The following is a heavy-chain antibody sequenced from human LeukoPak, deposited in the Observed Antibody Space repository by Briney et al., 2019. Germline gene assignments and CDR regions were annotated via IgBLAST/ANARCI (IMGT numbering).Heavy chain of an antibody. CDR2: IRYDGSNK. J-gene: IGHJ4*02. V-gene: IGHV3-30*02. CDR3: AKSPIPYSSSWALDY. Sequence: PGGSLRLSCAASGFTFSSYGMHWVRQAPGKGLEWVAFIRYDGSNKYYADSVKGRFTISRDNSKNTLYLQMNSLRAEDTAVYYCAKSPIPYSSSWALDYWGQGTLVTVSS. D-gene: IGHD6-13*01. CDR1: GFTFSSYG.